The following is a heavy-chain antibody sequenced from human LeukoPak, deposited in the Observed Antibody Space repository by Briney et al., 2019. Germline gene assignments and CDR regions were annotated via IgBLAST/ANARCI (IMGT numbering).Heavy chain of an antibody. V-gene: IGHV4-61*01. CDR1: GGSISSSNYY. Sequence: NPSETLSLTCSVSGGSISSSNYYWSWIRQPPGKGLEWIGYIYYSGSTDYKPSLKSRVTISVETSKNQFSLKLRSVTAADTAVYYCARVTGYMIEDYFDYWGQGTLVTVSS. D-gene: IGHD3-22*01. J-gene: IGHJ4*02. CDR3: ARVTGYMIEDYFDY. CDR2: IYYSGST.